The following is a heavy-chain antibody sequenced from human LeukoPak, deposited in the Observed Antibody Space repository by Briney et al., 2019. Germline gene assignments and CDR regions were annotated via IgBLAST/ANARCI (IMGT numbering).Heavy chain of an antibody. CDR3: AKASGRWFGELWAFDI. CDR2: ISGSGGST. V-gene: IGHV3-23*01. J-gene: IGHJ3*02. D-gene: IGHD3-10*01. Sequence: PGGSLRLSCAASGFTFSSYAMSWVRQAPGKGLEWVSAISGSGGSTYYADSVKGRFTISRDNSKNTLYLQMNSLRAEDTAVYYCAKASGRWFGELWAFDIWGQGTMVTVSS. CDR1: GFTFSSYA.